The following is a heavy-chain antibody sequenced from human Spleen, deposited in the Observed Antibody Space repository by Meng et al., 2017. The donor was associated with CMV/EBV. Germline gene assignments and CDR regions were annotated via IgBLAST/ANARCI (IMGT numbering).Heavy chain of an antibody. CDR2: INYSGSA. CDR3: ARTMTARTYFFNT. V-gene: IGHV4-30-4*08. Sequence: SETLSLTCTVSGGSFSSVDYYWSWIRQPPGKGLEWIGYINYSGSAYYNPSLTSRLFIAVDRSRNQFSLKLSSVTAADTAVYFCARTMTARTYFFNTWGRGTLVTVSS. D-gene: IGHD1-7*01. CDR1: GGSFSSVDYY. J-gene: IGHJ4*02.